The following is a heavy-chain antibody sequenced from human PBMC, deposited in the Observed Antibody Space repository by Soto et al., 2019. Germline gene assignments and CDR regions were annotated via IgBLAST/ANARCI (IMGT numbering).Heavy chain of an antibody. V-gene: IGHV3-11*01. CDR3: ARDRYFASDYYYYYYYMDV. J-gene: IGHJ6*03. Sequence: GGSLRLSCASSGFTFSDYYMSWIRQAPGKGLEWVSYISSSGSTIYYADSVKGRFTISRDNAKNSLYLQMNSLRAEDTAVYYCARDRYFASDYYYYYYYMDVWGKGTTVTVSS. D-gene: IGHD3-9*01. CDR2: ISSSGSTI. CDR1: GFTFSDYY.